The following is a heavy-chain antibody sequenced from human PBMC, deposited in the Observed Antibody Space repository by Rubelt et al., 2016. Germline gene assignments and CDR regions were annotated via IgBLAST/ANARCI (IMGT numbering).Heavy chain of an antibody. V-gene: IGHV3-48*03. D-gene: IGHD2/OR15-2a*01. CDR1: GFSFNIYE. CDR3: VRDEYGVGGDP. Sequence: EVQLVESGGGLVQPGGSLRLSCAASGFSFNIYEMNWVRQAPGTGLEWVSSITASGGARYYADAVKRRFNVCRDNDRSLLYLHMNNGTDDDTALYYCVRDEYGVGGDPWGQGTLVTVSS. J-gene: IGHJ5*02. CDR2: ITASGGAR.